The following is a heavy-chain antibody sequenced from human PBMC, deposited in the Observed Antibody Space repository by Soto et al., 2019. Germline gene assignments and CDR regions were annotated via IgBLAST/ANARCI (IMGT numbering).Heavy chain of an antibody. Sequence: ASVKVSCKASGYTFASYAISWMRQAPGQGLEWMGWISAYNGNTNYAQKLQGRVTMTTDTSTSTAYMELRSLRSAADTAVYYCARGQARIAAAGFWFDPWGQGTLVTVSS. CDR1: GYTFASYA. CDR3: ARGQARIAAAGFWFDP. V-gene: IGHV1-18*01. D-gene: IGHD6-13*01. CDR2: ISAYNGNT. J-gene: IGHJ5*02.